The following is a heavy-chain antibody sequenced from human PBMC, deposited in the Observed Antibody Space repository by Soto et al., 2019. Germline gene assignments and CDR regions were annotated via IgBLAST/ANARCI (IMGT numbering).Heavy chain of an antibody. CDR2: IDPSDSYT. Sequence: PXESLKISCKGSGYSFTSYWISWVRQMPGKGLEWMGRIDPSDSYTNYSPSFQGHVTISADKSISTAYLQWSSLKASDTAMYYCARGSAARPYYFDYWGPGTLVTVSS. CDR3: ARGSAARPYYFDY. V-gene: IGHV5-10-1*01. D-gene: IGHD6-6*01. J-gene: IGHJ4*02. CDR1: GYSFTSYW.